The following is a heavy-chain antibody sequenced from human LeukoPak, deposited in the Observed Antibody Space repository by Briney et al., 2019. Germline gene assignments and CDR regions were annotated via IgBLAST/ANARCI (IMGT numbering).Heavy chain of an antibody. Sequence: PGGSLRLSCAASGFTFSSYAMSWVRQAPGKGLEWVSAFSGSGGSTYYADSVKGRFTISRDNSKNTLYLQMNSLRAEDTAVYYCARVVTASNWFFDLGGGGTLVTVPS. CDR3: ARVVTASNWFFDL. CDR2: FSGSGGST. V-gene: IGHV3-23*01. CDR1: GFTFSSYA. J-gene: IGHJ2*01. D-gene: IGHD2-21*02.